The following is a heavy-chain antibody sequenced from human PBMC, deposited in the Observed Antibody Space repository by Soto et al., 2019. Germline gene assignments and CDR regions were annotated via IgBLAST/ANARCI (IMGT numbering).Heavy chain of an antibody. Sequence: QVQLVESGGGVVQPGRSLRLSCAASGFTLSKFVVHWVRQVPGKGLEWVAATSYDGSTQYYADSVQGRFTISRDTSKNTLYLQMNSLRREDTAVYYCARARWGVPARTLFDSWGQGTLVTVSS. V-gene: IGHV3-30-3*01. CDR3: ARARWGVPARTLFDS. CDR2: TSYDGSTQ. D-gene: IGHD2-2*01. CDR1: GFTLSKFV. J-gene: IGHJ5*01.